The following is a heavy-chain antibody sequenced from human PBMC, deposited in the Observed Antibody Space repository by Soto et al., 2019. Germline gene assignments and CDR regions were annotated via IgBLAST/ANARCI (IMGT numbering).Heavy chain of an antibody. J-gene: IGHJ4*02. Sequence: SETLSLTCTVSGGSISSGGYYWSWIRQHPGKGLEWIGYIYYSGSTYYNPSLKSRVTISVDTSKNQFSLKLSSVTAADTAVYYCARDLRDYGSGSYFDYWGQGTLVTISS. CDR1: GGSISSGGYY. D-gene: IGHD3-10*01. CDR3: ARDLRDYGSGSYFDY. V-gene: IGHV4-31*03. CDR2: IYYSGST.